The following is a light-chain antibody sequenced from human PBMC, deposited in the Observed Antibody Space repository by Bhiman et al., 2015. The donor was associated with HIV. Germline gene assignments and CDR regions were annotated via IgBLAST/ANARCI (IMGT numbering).Light chain of an antibody. V-gene: IGLV1-50*01. CDR1: SSNIGAGSD. CDR2: GNN. CDR3: GTWDTSLSAGGV. J-gene: IGLJ1*01. Sequence: QSVLTQPPSVSGAPGQRVTISCTGSSSNIGAGSDVHWYQQLPGTAPKLLIYGNNNRPSGVPDRFSGSKSGTSATLGITGLQTGDEADYYCGTWDTSLSAGGVFGTGTKVTVL.